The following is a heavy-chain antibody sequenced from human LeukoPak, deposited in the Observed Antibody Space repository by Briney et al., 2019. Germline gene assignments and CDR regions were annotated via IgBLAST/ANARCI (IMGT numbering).Heavy chain of an antibody. Sequence: PGGSLRLSCAASGFTLSSYWMHWVRQAPGKGLVWVSRVNGDGATTTYADSVKGRFTISRDNSKNTLYLQMNGLRAEDTAVYYCAKKVGGVYTFDIWGQGTMVTVSS. CDR3: AKKVGGVYTFDI. V-gene: IGHV3-74*01. J-gene: IGHJ3*02. D-gene: IGHD3-16*01. CDR2: VNGDGATT. CDR1: GFTLSSYW.